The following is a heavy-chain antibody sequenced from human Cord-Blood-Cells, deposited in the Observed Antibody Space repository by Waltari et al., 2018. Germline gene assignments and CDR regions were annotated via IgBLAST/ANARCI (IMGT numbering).Heavy chain of an antibody. CDR3: ARTATVVTPGSFDY. Sequence: QVQLQQSGPGLVKPSQTLSLTCAISGASVPSNSAAWNWIRQSPSRGLEWLGRTYYRSKWYNDYAVSVKSRITINPDTSKNQFSLQLNSVTPEDTAVYYCARTATVVTPGSFDYWGQGTLVTVSS. J-gene: IGHJ4*02. CDR1: GASVPSNSAA. V-gene: IGHV6-1*01. CDR2: TYYRSKWYN. D-gene: IGHD5-18*01.